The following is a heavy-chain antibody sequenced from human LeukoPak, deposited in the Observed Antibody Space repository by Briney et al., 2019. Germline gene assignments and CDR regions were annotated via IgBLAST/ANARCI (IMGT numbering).Heavy chain of an antibody. CDR3: AREVPTEHYDFWSGYYT. D-gene: IGHD3-3*01. CDR1: GFTFSSYS. J-gene: IGHJ4*02. Sequence: GGSLRLSCAASGFTFSSYSMNWVRQAPGKGLEWVSSISSSSSYIYYADSVKGRFTISRDNAKNSLYLQMNSLRAEDTAVYYCAREVPTEHYDFWSGYYTWGQGTLVTVSS. CDR2: ISSSSSYI. V-gene: IGHV3-21*01.